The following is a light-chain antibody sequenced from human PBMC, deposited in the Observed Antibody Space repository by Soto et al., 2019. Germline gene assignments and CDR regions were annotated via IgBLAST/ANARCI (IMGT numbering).Light chain of an antibody. CDR2: DVT. CDR3: CSYAGSYTYV. J-gene: IGLJ1*01. V-gene: IGLV2-11*01. CDR1: SNDVGGYNY. Sequence: QSALTQPRSVSGSPGQSVTISCTGTSNDVGGYNYVSWYQQHPGKAPKLMIYDVTERPSGVPDRFSGSKSGNTASLTISGLQDEDEAYYYCCSYAGSYTYVFGTGTKLTVL.